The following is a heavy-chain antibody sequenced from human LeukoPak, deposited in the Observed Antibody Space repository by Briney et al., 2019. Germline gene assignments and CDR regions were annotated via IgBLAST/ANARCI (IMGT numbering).Heavy chain of an antibody. D-gene: IGHD3-10*01. CDR2: VTYDGSNK. Sequence: GGSLRLSCAASGFIFSKYAIHWVRQAPGEGLEWVAVVTYDGSNKFHADSVKGRFTISRDNSKNTLYLQMNSLRAEDTAVYYCARGDYYGSGNYGPFDYWGRGTLVTVSS. CDR3: ARGDYYGSGNYGPFDY. V-gene: IGHV3-30-3*01. J-gene: IGHJ4*02. CDR1: GFIFSKYA.